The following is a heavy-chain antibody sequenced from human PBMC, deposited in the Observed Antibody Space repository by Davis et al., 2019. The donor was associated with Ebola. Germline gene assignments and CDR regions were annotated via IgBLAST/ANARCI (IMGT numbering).Heavy chain of an antibody. CDR3: ARTSIVGTTTTASDI. D-gene: IGHD1-26*01. J-gene: IGHJ3*02. V-gene: IGHV1-2*06. CDR1: GYTFTGYY. CDR2: INPNSGGT. Sequence: AASVKVSCKASGYTFTGYYMHWVRQAPGQGLEWMGRINPNSGGTNYAQILQGRVTMTTDTSTGTAYMELRSLRSDDTAVYFCARTSIVGTTTTASDIWGQGTKVTVST.